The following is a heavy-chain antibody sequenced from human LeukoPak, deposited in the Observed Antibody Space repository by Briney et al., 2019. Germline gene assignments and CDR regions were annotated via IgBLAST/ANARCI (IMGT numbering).Heavy chain of an antibody. V-gene: IGHV3-30-3*01. CDR2: ISYDGSNK. Sequence: GRSLRLSCAASGFTFSSYAMHWVRQAPGKGLEWVAVISYDGSNKYYADSVKGRFTISRDNSKNTLYLQMNSLRAEDTAVYYCARGLSPRKYYYYHGMDVWGQGTTVTVSS. CDR1: GFTFSSYA. CDR3: ARGLSPRKYYYYHGMDV. D-gene: IGHD2/OR15-2a*01. J-gene: IGHJ6*02.